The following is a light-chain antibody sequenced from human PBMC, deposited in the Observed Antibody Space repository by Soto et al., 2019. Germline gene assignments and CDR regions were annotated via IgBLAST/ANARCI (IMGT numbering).Light chain of an antibody. CDR2: LSSDGSH. J-gene: IGLJ2*01. V-gene: IGLV4-69*01. Sequence: QLVLTQSPSASASLGASVKLTCTLSSGHSSYAIAWHQQQPEKGPRYLMKLSSDGSHSKGDGIPDRFSGSSSGAERYLTNSSLQSEDEADYYFQTWDTGARVVFCGGTQPTVL. CDR1: SGHSSYA. CDR3: QTWDTGARVV.